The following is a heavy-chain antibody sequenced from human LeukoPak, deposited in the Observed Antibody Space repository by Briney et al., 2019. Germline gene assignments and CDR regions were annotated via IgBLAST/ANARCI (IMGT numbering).Heavy chain of an antibody. CDR3: AKDGIRTYYYDSSGYYYQTAEFDY. J-gene: IGHJ4*02. V-gene: IGHV3-30*02. Sequence: GGSLRLSCAASGFTFSSYGMHWVRQAPGKGLEWVAFIRYDGSNKYYADSVKGRFTISRDNSKNTLYLQMNSLRAEDTAVYYCAKDGIRTYYYDSSGYYYQTAEFDYWGQGTLVTVSS. CDR2: IRYDGSNK. CDR1: GFTFSSYG. D-gene: IGHD3-22*01.